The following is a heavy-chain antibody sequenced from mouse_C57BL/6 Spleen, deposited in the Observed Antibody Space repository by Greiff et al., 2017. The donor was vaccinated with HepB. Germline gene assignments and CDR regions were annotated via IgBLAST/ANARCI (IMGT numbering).Heavy chain of an antibody. CDR1: GYTFTSYW. Sequence: VQLQQPGAELVKPGASVKLSCKASGYTFTSYWMHWVKQRPGQGLEWIGMIHPNSGSTNYNEKFKSKATLTVDKSSSTAYMQLSSLTSEDSAVYYCARRGDSSGTAGAMDYWGQGTSVTVSS. D-gene: IGHD3-2*02. CDR2: IHPNSGST. CDR3: ARRGDSSGTAGAMDY. J-gene: IGHJ4*01. V-gene: IGHV1-64*01.